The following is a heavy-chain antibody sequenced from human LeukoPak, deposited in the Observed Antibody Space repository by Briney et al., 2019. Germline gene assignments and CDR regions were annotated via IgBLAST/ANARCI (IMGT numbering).Heavy chain of an antibody. CDR1: GFTFSSYW. CDR3: ARNPLRELYIDY. J-gene: IGHJ4*02. D-gene: IGHD5/OR15-5a*01. Sequence: GGSLRLSCAASGFTFSSYWMSWVRQAPGKGLGWVANIKQDGSEKYYVDSVKGRFTISRDNAKNSLYLQMNSLRAEDTAVYYCARNPLRELYIDYWGQGTRSPSPQ. CDR2: IKQDGSEK. V-gene: IGHV3-7*01.